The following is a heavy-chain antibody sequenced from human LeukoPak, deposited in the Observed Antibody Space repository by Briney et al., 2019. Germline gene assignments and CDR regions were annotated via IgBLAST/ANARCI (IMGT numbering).Heavy chain of an antibody. Sequence: SETLSPTCTVSGGSISSGDYYWSWIRQPPGKGLEWIGYIYYSGGTYYNPSLKSRVTISVDTSKNQFSLKLSSVTAADTAVYYCARGRGGYGHWGQGTLVTVSS. J-gene: IGHJ4*02. V-gene: IGHV4-30-4*01. CDR2: IYYSGGT. CDR3: ARGRGGYGH. CDR1: GGSISSGDYY. D-gene: IGHD5-12*01.